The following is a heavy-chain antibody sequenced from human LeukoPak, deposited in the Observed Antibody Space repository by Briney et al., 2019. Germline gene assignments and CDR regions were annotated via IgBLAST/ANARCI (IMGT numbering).Heavy chain of an antibody. CDR3: ARAPRRGIAAAGGGRYNWSDP. V-gene: IGHV4-34*01. D-gene: IGHD6-13*01. Sequence: TSETLSLTCAVYGGSFSGYYWSWIRQPPGKGLEWIGEINHSGSTNYNPSLKSRVTISVDTSKNQFSLKLSSVTAADTAVYYCARAPRRGIAAAGGGRYNWSDPWGQGTLVTVSS. CDR1: GGSFSGYY. CDR2: INHSGST. J-gene: IGHJ5*02.